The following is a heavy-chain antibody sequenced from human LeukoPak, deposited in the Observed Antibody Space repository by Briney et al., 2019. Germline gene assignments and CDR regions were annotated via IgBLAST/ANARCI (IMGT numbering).Heavy chain of an antibody. V-gene: IGHV3-53*01. J-gene: IGHJ4*02. Sequence: GGSLRLSCAASGFTVSSNYMSRVRQAPGKGLEWVSVIYSGGSTYYADSVKGRFTISRDNSKNTLYLQMNSLRAEDTAVYYCARASWLVLGFDYWGQGTLVTVSS. CDR1: GFTVSSNY. D-gene: IGHD6-19*01. CDR2: IYSGGST. CDR3: ARASWLVLGFDY.